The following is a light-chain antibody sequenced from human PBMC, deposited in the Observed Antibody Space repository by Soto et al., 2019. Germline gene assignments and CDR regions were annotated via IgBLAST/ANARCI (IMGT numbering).Light chain of an antibody. J-gene: IGKJ1*01. Sequence: DIGLTQSPSTLSSSVGDKVTSSCRASQRFSGWLACYHQNQGRAPDLLIFHASSLESGVPSRFSGSGSGTEFTLTISSLQPEDFATYYCQQYNSYSGTFGQGTKVEIK. V-gene: IGKV1-5*01. CDR3: QQYNSYSGT. CDR2: HAS. CDR1: QRFSGW.